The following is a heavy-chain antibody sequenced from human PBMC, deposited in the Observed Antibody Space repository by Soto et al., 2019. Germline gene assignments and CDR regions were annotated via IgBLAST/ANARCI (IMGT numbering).Heavy chain of an antibody. J-gene: IGHJ5*02. CDR3: ARGTVTINYFDP. Sequence: SETLSLTCTVSGGSISGYYWSWIRQPPGKGLEWIGYIYYSGGTNYNPSLKSRVTISVDTSKNQFSLKLSSVTAADTAVYSCARGTVTINYFDPWGQGTLVTVS. V-gene: IGHV4-59*01. D-gene: IGHD4-4*01. CDR1: GGSISGYY. CDR2: IYYSGGT.